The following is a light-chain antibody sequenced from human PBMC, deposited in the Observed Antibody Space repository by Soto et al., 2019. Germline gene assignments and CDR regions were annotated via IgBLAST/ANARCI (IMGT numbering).Light chain of an antibody. CDR3: SSYTTRSTYV. CDR2: DVS. V-gene: IGLV2-14*01. Sequence: QSALTQPASVSGSPGQSITISCTGTSSDVGRYNYVSWYQQHAGNPPKPMIYDVSNRLSGVSNRFSGSKSGNTASLTISGLQAEDEADYYCSSYTTRSTYVFGTGTTLTVL. J-gene: IGLJ1*01. CDR1: SSDVGRYNY.